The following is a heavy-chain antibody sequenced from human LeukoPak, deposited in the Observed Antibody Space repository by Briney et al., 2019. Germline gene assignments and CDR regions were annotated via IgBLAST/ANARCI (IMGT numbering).Heavy chain of an antibody. CDR2: FDPEDGET. J-gene: IGHJ4*02. V-gene: IGHV1-24*01. CDR3: ATARYYYDSSGYHVGWYFDY. CDR1: GYTLTELS. D-gene: IGHD3-22*01. Sequence: ASVTVSCKVSGYTLTELSMHWVRQAPGKGLEWMGGFDPEDGETIYAQKFQGRVTMTEDTSTDTAYMELSSLRSEDTAVYYCATARYYYDSSGYHVGWYFDYWGQGTLVTVSS.